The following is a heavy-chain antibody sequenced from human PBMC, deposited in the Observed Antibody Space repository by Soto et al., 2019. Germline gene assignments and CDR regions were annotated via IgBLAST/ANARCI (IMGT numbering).Heavy chain of an antibody. D-gene: IGHD3-22*01. CDR1: GFSLSTSGVG. CDR2: IYWDDDK. V-gene: IGHV2-5*02. CDR3: AHRLPMYYYDSSGYPKAHAFDI. Sequence: SGPTLVNPTQTLTLTCTFSGFSLSTSGVGVGWIRQPPGKALEWLALIYWDDDKRYSPSLKSRLTITKDTSKNQVVLTMTNMDPVDTATYYCAHRLPMYYYDSSGYPKAHAFDIWGQGTMVTVSS. J-gene: IGHJ3*02.